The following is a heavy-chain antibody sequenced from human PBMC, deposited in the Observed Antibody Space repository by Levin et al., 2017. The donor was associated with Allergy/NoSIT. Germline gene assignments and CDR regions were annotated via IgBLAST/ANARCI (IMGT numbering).Heavy chain of an antibody. J-gene: IGHJ6*02. Sequence: GGSLRLSCAASGFTFSSYEMNWVRQAPGKGLEWVSYISSSGSTIYYADSVKGRFTISRDNAKNSLYLQMNSLRAEDTAVYYCARDGPEHGSGSYPNYYYYYGMDVWGQGTTVTVSS. CDR2: ISSSGSTI. V-gene: IGHV3-48*03. D-gene: IGHD3-10*01. CDR1: GFTFSSYE. CDR3: ARDGPEHGSGSYPNYYYYYGMDV.